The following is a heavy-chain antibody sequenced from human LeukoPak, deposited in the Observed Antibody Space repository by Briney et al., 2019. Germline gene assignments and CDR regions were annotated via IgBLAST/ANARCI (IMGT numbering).Heavy chain of an antibody. D-gene: IGHD3-10*01. CDR2: IYYSGST. Sequence: SETLSLTCTVSGGSISSYYWSWIRQPPGKGLEWIGYIYYSGSTNYNPSLKSRVTISVDTSKNQFSLKLSSVTAADTAVYYCAGDRGLLWFRNWFDPWGQGTLVTVSS. V-gene: IGHV4-59*01. J-gene: IGHJ5*02. CDR1: GGSISSYY. CDR3: AGDRGLLWFRNWFDP.